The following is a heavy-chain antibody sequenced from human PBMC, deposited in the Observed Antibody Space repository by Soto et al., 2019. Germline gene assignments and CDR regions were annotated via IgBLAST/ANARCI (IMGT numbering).Heavy chain of an antibody. V-gene: IGHV1-2*02. CDR3: AREEYYNDYSGYHPYFDY. J-gene: IGHJ4*02. CDR2: INPNSGDT. D-gene: IGHD3-22*01. CDR1: GYTFTDYY. Sequence: ASVKVSCKASGYTFTDYYVHWVRQVPGQGLEWMGWINPNSGDTNYAQQFQGRVTMTRDTSISTAYMELSRLRSDDTAVYYCAREEYYNDYSGYHPYFDYWGQGTLVTVSS.